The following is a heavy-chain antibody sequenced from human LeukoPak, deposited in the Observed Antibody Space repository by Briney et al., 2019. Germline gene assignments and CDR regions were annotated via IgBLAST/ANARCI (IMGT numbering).Heavy chain of an antibody. D-gene: IGHD2-15*01. J-gene: IGHJ4*02. V-gene: IGHV1-18*01. CDR1: GGTFSSYA. Sequence: ASVKVSCKASGGTFSSYAISWVRQAPGKGLEWMGGFDPEDGETIYAQKLQGRVTMTTDTSTSTAYMELRSLRSDDTAVYYCARVIRATRVVVAATGLDYWGQGTLVTVSS. CDR3: ARVIRATRVVVAATGLDY. CDR2: FDPEDGET.